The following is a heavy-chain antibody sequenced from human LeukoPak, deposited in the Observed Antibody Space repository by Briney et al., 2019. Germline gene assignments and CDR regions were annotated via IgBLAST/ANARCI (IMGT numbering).Heavy chain of an antibody. J-gene: IGHJ4*02. CDR1: GGTFSSYA. Sequence: GGSVTDSCKASGGTFSSYAISWVRQAPGQGLEWMGRIIPILGIANYAQKFQGRVTITADKSTSTAYMELSSLRSEDTAVYYCARVGQGGFDYWGQGTLVTVSS. CDR2: IIPILGIA. D-gene: IGHD1-26*01. V-gene: IGHV1-69*04. CDR3: ARVGQGGFDY.